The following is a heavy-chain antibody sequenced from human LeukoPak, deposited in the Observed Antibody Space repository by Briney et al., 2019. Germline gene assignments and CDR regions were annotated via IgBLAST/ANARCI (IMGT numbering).Heavy chain of an antibody. Sequence: PSETLSLTCTVSGGPISSSSYYWGWIRQPPGKGLEWIGSIYYSGDTYYNPSLKSRRVTISVDTSKNQFSQRLSSVTAADTAVYYCARHQWHYYYYMGVWGKGSTVTVSS. CDR3: ARHQWHYYYYMGV. D-gene: IGHD6-19*01. CDR2: IYYSGDT. J-gene: IGHJ6*03. CDR1: GGPISSSSYY. V-gene: IGHV4-39*01.